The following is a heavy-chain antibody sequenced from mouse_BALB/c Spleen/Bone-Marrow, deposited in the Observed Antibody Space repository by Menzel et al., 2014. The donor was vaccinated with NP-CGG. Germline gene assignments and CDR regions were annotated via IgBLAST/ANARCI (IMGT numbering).Heavy chain of an antibody. CDR1: GYTFTNYW. D-gene: IGHD1-3*01. CDR3: TRDNYEAMDY. J-gene: IGHJ4*01. V-gene: IGHV1-7*01. CDR2: INPSTGYT. Sequence: VKLQESGADLAKPGASMKMSCKASGYTFTNYWMHWVKQRPAQGLEWIGNINPSTGYTEYNQKFRDKATLTADKSSSTAYMQLSSLTSEDSAVYYCTRDNYEAMDYGGQGTSVTVSS.